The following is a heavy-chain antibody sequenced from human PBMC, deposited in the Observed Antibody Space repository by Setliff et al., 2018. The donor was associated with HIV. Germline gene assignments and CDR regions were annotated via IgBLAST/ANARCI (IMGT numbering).Heavy chain of an antibody. CDR2: IYSGGDT. CDR3: ARVRLYNNALDY. Sequence: GGSLRLSCAASGFPFSSYYMSWVRQAPGKGLEWISTIYSGGDTYHADSVKGRVTLSRDNSKNTLYLQMNSLRPEDTAVYYCARVRLYNNALDYWGQGTLVTVSS. V-gene: IGHV3-66*02. J-gene: IGHJ4*02. D-gene: IGHD3-10*01. CDR1: GFPFSSYY.